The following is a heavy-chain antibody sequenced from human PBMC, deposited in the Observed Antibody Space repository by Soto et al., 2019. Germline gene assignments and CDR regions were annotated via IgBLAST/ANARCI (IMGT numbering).Heavy chain of an antibody. D-gene: IGHD3-22*01. CDR1: GFTFSNAW. Sequence: GGSLRLSCAASGFTFSNAWMSWVRQAPGKGLEWVGRIKSKTDGGTTDYAAPVKGRFTISRDDSKNTLYLQMNSLKTEDTAVYYCTTVWSSGYYYYFDYWGQGTLVTVSS. CDR3: TTVWSSGYYYYFDY. V-gene: IGHV3-15*01. J-gene: IGHJ4*02. CDR2: IKSKTDGGTT.